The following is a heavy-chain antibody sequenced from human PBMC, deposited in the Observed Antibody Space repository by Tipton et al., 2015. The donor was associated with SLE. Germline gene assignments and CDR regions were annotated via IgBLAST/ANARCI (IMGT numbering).Heavy chain of an antibody. Sequence: TLSLTCAVSGYFISSGYYWGWIRQPPGKGLEWIGYIYYSGSTNYNPSLKSRVTISVDTSKNQFSLKLNSVTAADTAVYYCARSAGYSSSWAHFDYWGQGTLVTVSS. J-gene: IGHJ4*02. CDR3: ARSAGYSSSWAHFDY. CDR1: GYFISSGYY. CDR2: IYYSGST. D-gene: IGHD6-13*01. V-gene: IGHV4-61*08.